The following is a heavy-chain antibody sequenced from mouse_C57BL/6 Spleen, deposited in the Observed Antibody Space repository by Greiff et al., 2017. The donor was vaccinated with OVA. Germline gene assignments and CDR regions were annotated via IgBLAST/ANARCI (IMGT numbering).Heavy chain of an antibody. CDR3: ARPGNAAWFAY. CDR2: IYPGDGDT. Sequence: QVQLQQSGPELVKPGASVKISCKASGYAFSSSWMNWVKQRPGKGLEWIGRIYPGDGDTNYNGKFKGKATLTADKSSSTAYMKLSSLTSEYSAVYFCARPGNAAWFAYWGQGTLVTVSA. J-gene: IGHJ3*01. V-gene: IGHV1-82*01. CDR1: GYAFSSSW. D-gene: IGHD2-1*01.